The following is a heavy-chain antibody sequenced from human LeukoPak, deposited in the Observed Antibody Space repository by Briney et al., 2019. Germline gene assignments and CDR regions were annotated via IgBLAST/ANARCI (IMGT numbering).Heavy chain of an antibody. CDR1: GFTFSSYG. Sequence: GGSLRLSCAASGFTFSSYGMHWVRQAPGKGLEWVAFIRYDGSNKYYADSVKGRFTISRDNSKNTLYLQMNSLRAEDTAVYYCARDRATAAAGLTLQHWGQGTLVTVSS. V-gene: IGHV3-30*02. CDR3: ARDRATAAAGLTLQH. D-gene: IGHD6-13*01. CDR2: IRYDGSNK. J-gene: IGHJ1*01.